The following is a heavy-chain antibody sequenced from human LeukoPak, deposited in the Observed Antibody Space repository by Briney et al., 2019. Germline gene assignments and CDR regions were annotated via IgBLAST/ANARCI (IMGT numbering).Heavy chain of an antibody. V-gene: IGHV3-23*01. CDR3: AIDRHRAYFDY. D-gene: IGHD3-16*02. J-gene: IGHJ4*02. CDR2: ISGSGGST. Sequence: GVSLRLSCAASGFTFSSYAMSWVRQAPGKGLEGVSVISGSGGSTYYADSVKGRFTISRDNSKTTLYLKMNSLRAEDTAVYYCAIDRHRAYFDYWGQGTLVTVSS. CDR1: GFTFSSYA.